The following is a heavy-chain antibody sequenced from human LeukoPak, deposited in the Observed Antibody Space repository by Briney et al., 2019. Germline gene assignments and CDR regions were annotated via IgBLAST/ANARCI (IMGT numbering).Heavy chain of an antibody. CDR1: GDSIISTSDY. J-gene: IGHJ5*02. CDR3: ARAPGSAAGRNWFDP. D-gene: IGHD6-13*01. Sequence: SETLSLTCTVSGDSIISTSDYWGWIRQPPGEDLEWIGSIYYSGSTFYNPSLESRVSISIDTSKNQFSLQVNSVTAADTALYFCARAPGSAAGRNWFDPWGQGTLVIVSS. V-gene: IGHV4-39*07. CDR2: IYYSGST.